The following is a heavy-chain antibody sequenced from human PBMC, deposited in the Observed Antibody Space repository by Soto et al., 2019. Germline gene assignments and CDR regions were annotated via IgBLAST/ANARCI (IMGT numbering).Heavy chain of an antibody. CDR2: INHSGST. D-gene: IGHD6-19*01. CDR3: ASPQGWYSPQLGDWFDP. J-gene: IGHJ5*02. CDR1: GGSFSGYY. Sequence: KSSETLSLTCAVYGGSFSGYYWSWIRQPPGKGLEWIGEINHSGSTNYNPSLKSRVTISVDTSKNQFSLKLSSVTAADTAVYYCASPQGWYSPQLGDWFDPWGQGTLVTVSS. V-gene: IGHV4-34*01.